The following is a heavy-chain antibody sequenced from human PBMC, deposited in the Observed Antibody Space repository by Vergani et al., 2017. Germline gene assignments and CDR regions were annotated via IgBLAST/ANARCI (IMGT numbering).Heavy chain of an antibody. CDR3: ARGAFWWLRQTDS. J-gene: IGHJ4*02. D-gene: IGHD3-3*01. Sequence: QVPLQESGPGLVNPSETLSLTCSVSGDSMNTYYWTWIRQPPGKGLEWIGYIYDSGDTKYNPSLKSRVTMSLDTSKNQFSLNLYSVTAADTAVYYCARGAFWWLRQTDSWGQGTLVTVSS. CDR2: IYDSGDT. CDR1: GDSMNTYY. V-gene: IGHV4-59*01.